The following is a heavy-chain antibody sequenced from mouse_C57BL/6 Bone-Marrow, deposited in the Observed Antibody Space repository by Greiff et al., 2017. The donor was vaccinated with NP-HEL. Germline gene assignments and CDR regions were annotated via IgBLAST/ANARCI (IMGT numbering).Heavy chain of an antibody. CDR3: TTLTTVVRDY. Sequence: VQLQQSGAELVRPGASVKLSCTASGFNITDYYMHWVKQRPEQGLEWIGRIDPEDGDTDYAPKFQGKATMTADTSSNTAYLQLSSLTSEDTADYYCTTLTTVVRDYWGQGTTLTVSS. CDR1: GFNITDYY. V-gene: IGHV14-1*01. D-gene: IGHD1-1*01. CDR2: IDPEDGDT. J-gene: IGHJ2*01.